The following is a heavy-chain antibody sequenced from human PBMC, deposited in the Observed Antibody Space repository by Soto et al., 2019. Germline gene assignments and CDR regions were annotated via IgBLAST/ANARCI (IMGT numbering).Heavy chain of an antibody. D-gene: IGHD3-16*01. CDR2: IFYSGGT. V-gene: IGHV4-59*01. CDR1: NDSISSYY. CDR3: VRELSRGWFDP. Sequence: SETLSLTCPVSNDSISSYYWSWIRQTPGKGLEWIGYIFYSGGTTYNPSLESRVTISVDRSTNQFSLKLTSVTAADTPVYYGVRELSRGWFDPWGQGTLGTVSS. J-gene: IGHJ5*02.